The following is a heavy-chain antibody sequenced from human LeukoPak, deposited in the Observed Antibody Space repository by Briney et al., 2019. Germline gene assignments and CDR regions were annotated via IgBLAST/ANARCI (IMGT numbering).Heavy chain of an antibody. Sequence: ASVKVSCKASGYTFTSYGISWVRQAPGQGLEWMGWISAYNGNTNYAQKLQGRVTMTTDTSTSTAYMELRSPRSDDTAVYYCARGATYYYDSSGYYYPRGYFDYWGQGTLVTVSS. D-gene: IGHD3-22*01. CDR3: ARGATYYYDSSGYYYPRGYFDY. J-gene: IGHJ4*02. CDR2: ISAYNGNT. V-gene: IGHV1-18*01. CDR1: GYTFTSYG.